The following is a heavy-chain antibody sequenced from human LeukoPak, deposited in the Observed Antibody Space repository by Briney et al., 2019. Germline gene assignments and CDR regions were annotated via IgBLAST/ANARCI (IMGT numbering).Heavy chain of an antibody. Sequence: AGSLTLPYAASGFTFSSYSMHWVRQAPGKGLEGVAVISYDGSNKYYADSVKGRFTISRDNSKNTLYLQMNSLRAEDTAVYYCASSPSGQWLPYYGIDVWGKGTTVTVSS. J-gene: IGHJ6*04. CDR1: GFTFSSYS. V-gene: IGHV3-30*04. D-gene: IGHD6-19*01. CDR2: ISYDGSNK. CDR3: ASSPSGQWLPYYGIDV.